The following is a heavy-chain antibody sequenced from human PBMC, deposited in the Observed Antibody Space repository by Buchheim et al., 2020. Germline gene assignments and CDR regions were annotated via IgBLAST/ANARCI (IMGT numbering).Heavy chain of an antibody. J-gene: IGHJ4*02. CDR3: ARSPYCGGDCSKGVSFDY. Sequence: EVQLAESGGRLVKPGESLRLSCEASGFTFSSYSMNWVRQAPGGGLEWVAYISTSSRYISYADSVRGRLTVSRDNAKKFLCLQMDFLRVDDTAIYYCARSPYCGGDCSKGVSFDYWGQGTL. CDR1: GFTFSSYS. V-gene: IGHV3-21*02. CDR2: ISTSSRYI. D-gene: IGHD2-21*02.